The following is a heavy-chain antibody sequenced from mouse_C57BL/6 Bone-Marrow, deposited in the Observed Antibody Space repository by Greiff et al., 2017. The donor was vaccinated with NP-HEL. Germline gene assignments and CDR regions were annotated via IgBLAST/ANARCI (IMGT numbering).Heavy chain of an antibody. Sequence: EVKLQESGGDLVKPGGSLKLSCAASGFTFSSYGMSWVRQTPDKRLEWVATISSGGSYTYYPDRVKGRFTISRDNAKNTLYLQMSSLKSEDTAMYYCARLRRGWFAYWGQGTLVTVSA. CDR2: ISSGGSYT. CDR3: ARLRRGWFAY. V-gene: IGHV5-6*01. J-gene: IGHJ3*01. D-gene: IGHD2-12*01. CDR1: GFTFSSYG.